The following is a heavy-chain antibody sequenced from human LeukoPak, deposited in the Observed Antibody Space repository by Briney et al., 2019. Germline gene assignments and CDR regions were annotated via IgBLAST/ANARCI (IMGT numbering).Heavy chain of an antibody. CDR1: GVSISGYY. Sequence: SETLSLTCSVSGVSISGYYWSWIRQPPGKGLEWIGYIYDSGSTNYNPSLKSRVTISADTSKNQFSLRLSSVTAADTAVYYCARYYYDSGGYYAFDIWGQGTMVTVSS. CDR3: ARYYYDSGGYYAFDI. J-gene: IGHJ3*02. CDR2: IYDSGST. D-gene: IGHD3-22*01. V-gene: IGHV4-59*01.